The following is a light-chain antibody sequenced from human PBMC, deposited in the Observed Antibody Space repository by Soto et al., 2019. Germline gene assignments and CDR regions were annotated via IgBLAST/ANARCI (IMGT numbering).Light chain of an antibody. CDR2: GNT. J-gene: IGLJ2*01. V-gene: IGLV1-40*01. CDR3: HSFDSRLRVV. CDR1: SSNIGAGYA. Sequence: QAVVTQPPSVSGAPGQRVTISCTGSSSNIGAGYAVQWYQQLPGTAPKLLIYGNTIRPSGVPDRFSGSKSGTSASLAITGLQTEDEADYYCHSFDSRLRVVFGGGTKLTVL.